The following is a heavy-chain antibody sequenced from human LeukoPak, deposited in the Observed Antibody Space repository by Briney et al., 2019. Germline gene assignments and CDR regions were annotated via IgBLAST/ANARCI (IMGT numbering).Heavy chain of an antibody. D-gene: IGHD3-22*01. CDR2: IYTSGST. Sequence: SEALSLTCTVSGGSISSYYWSWTRQPAGKGLEWIGRIYTSGSTNYNPSLKSRVTMSVDTSKNQFSLKLSSVTAADTAVYYCARTPDHYYDSSGYYSTPFDYWGQGTLVTVSS. CDR3: ARTPDHYYDSSGYYSTPFDY. J-gene: IGHJ4*02. V-gene: IGHV4-4*07. CDR1: GGSISSYY.